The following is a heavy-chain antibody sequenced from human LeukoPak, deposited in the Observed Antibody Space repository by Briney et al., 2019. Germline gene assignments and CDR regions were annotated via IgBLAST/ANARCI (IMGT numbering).Heavy chain of an antibody. CDR1: GFTFDDYA. D-gene: IGHD3-22*01. CDR3: AKAGGDISGYIDY. V-gene: IGHV3-43D*03. J-gene: IGHJ4*02. Sequence: GGSLRLSCAASGFTFDDYAMHWVRQAPGKGLEWVSLISWDSGSTYYADSVRGRFTISRDNSKVSLYLQMNSLRAEDTAIYYCAKAGGDISGYIDYWGQGTLVSVSS. CDR2: ISWDSGST.